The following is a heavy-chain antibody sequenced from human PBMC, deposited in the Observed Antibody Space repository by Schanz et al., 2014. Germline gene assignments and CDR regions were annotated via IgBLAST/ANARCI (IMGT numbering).Heavy chain of an antibody. V-gene: IGHV3-74*01. Sequence: EVQLVESGGGLVQPGGSLRLSCGSSGFTFSNYWMHWVRQAPGKGLVWVSRINGDGSRTAYADSVKGRFTISRDNAKNTLYLQMNSLRAEDTAVYYCAKSDAFDIWGQGTLVTVSS. CDR3: AKSDAFDI. CDR1: GFTFSNYW. CDR2: INGDGSRT. J-gene: IGHJ3*02.